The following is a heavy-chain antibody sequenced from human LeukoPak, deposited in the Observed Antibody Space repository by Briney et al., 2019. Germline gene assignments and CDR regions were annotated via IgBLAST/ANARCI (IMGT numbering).Heavy chain of an antibody. CDR3: ARDGRRGAYFDY. CDR2: IYTSGST. V-gene: IGHV4-4*07. CDR1: GGSISSYY. D-gene: IGHD1-26*01. Sequence: SETLSLTCTVSGGSISSYYWSWIRQPAGKGLEWIGRIYTSGSTYYNPSLKSRVTMSVDTSKNQFSLKLSSVTAADTAVYYCARDGRRGAYFDYWGQGTLVTVSS. J-gene: IGHJ4*02.